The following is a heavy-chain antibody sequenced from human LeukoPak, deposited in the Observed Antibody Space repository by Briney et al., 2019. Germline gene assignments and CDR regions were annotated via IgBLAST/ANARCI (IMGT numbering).Heavy chain of an antibody. D-gene: IGHD2-15*01. Sequence: SETLSLTCTVSGGSINSYYWSWIRQPPGKGLEWIGYIHYSGTTNYNPSLKSRVTISVDTSKNHFSLKLRSVTAADTAVYFCARSAGKIDYWGQGTLVTVSS. CDR3: ARSAGKIDY. J-gene: IGHJ4*02. V-gene: IGHV4-59*08. CDR1: GGSINSYY. CDR2: IHYSGTT.